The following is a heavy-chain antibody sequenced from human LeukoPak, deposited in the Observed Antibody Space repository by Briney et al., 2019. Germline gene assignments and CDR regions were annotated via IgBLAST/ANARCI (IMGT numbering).Heavy chain of an antibody. CDR1: GFTFSSYS. CDR2: ISSSSSYI. J-gene: IGHJ3*02. V-gene: IGHV3-21*01. D-gene: IGHD5-24*01. Sequence: GGSLRLSCAASGFTFSSYSMNWVRQAPGKGLEWVSSISSSSSYIYYADSVKGRFTISRDNAKNSLYLQMNSLRAADTAVYYCARVGGGGYNYEAFDIWGQGTMVTVSS. CDR3: ARVGGGGYNYEAFDI.